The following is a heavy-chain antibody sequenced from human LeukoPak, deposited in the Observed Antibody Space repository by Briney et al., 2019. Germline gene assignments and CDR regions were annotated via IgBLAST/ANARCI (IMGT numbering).Heavy chain of an antibody. CDR2: IWSDGNNK. CDR3: ARGQPGVAAAGNLDY. V-gene: IGHV3-33*01. D-gene: IGHD6-13*01. Sequence: GGSLRLPCAASGFPFSSYAMHWVRQAPGKGLEWVAIIWSDGNNKYYADSVEGRFTISRDTSKNTLFLQMNSLRAEDTAVYYCARGQPGVAAAGNLDYWGQGTLVTVSS. CDR1: GFPFSSYA. J-gene: IGHJ4*02.